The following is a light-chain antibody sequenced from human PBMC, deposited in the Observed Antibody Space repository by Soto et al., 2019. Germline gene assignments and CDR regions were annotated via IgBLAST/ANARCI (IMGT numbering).Light chain of an antibody. V-gene: IGLV2-8*01. CDR3: GTWDSSLSAVV. CDR1: SSDVGGYNY. J-gene: IGLJ2*01. Sequence: QSALTQPPSASGSPGQSVTISCTGTSSDVGGYNYVSWYQQHPGKAPKLMIYEVSKRPSGVPDRFSGSKSGNTASLTVSGLQVEDEADYYCGTWDSSLSAVVFGGGTKLTVL. CDR2: EVS.